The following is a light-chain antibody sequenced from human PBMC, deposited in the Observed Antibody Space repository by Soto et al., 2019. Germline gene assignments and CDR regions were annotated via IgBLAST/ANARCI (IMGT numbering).Light chain of an antibody. J-gene: IGKJ3*01. CDR1: QDISRY. CDR2: DAS. V-gene: IGKV1-33*01. Sequence: DIQMTQSPSSLAASVGDRVTITCQASQDISRYLNWYQQKPGRAPKLLIYDASKMEKGVPSRFSRSGSGTGFTFTITSLQPEDIGTYYCQQYDGLRVTFGPGTKVEIK. CDR3: QQYDGLRVT.